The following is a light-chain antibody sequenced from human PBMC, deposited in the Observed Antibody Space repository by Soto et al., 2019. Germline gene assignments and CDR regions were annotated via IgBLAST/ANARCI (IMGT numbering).Light chain of an antibody. J-gene: IGKJ4*02. CDR1: LHISNY. Sequence: DIQMTQSPSSLSASVGDRVTITCRASLHISNYLAWYQQKPGQIPNRLIYAASTLQAGVPSRFSGSGSGTEFTLTISSLQPEDVAAYYCQKYNSAPLTFGGGTKVEIK. V-gene: IGKV1-27*01. CDR2: AAS. CDR3: QKYNSAPLT.